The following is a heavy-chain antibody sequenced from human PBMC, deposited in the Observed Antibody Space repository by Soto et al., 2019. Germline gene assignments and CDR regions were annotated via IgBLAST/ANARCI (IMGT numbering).Heavy chain of an antibody. CDR1: GYTFTSYG. CDR3: ARFGSTRYDFWSGSQGFYFDY. CDR2: ISAYNGNT. D-gene: IGHD3-3*01. J-gene: IGHJ4*02. Sequence: QVQLVQSGAEVKKPGASVKVSCKASGYTFTSYGISWVRQAPGQGLEWMGWISAYNGNTNYAQKLQGRVTMTTDTSTSTAYMELRSLRSDDTAVYYCARFGSTRYDFWSGSQGFYFDYWGQGTLVTVSS. V-gene: IGHV1-18*01.